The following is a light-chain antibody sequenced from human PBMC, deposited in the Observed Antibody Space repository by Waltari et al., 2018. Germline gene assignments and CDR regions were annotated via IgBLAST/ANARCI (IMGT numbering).Light chain of an antibody. CDR1: NIESKS. V-gene: IGLV3-21*01. Sequence: SYVLTQPPSVSVAPGETDRITCGGNNIESKSVHLYRQRPGQAPVVVISYDNDRAAGIPERFSGSNSGNTATLTISRVEAGDEADYYCQVWDANTDPGVFGTGTEVTVL. J-gene: IGLJ1*01. CDR3: QVWDANTDPGV. CDR2: YDN.